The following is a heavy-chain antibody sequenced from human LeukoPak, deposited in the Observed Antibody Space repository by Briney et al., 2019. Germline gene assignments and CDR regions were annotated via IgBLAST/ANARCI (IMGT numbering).Heavy chain of an antibody. Sequence: GGSLRLSCAASGFTFSSYWMSWVRQAPGKGLERVANINQDGSEKYYVDSVMGRFTISRDNAKNSLYLQMNSLRAEDTAVYYCARSYYDYVWGSYRTDYWGQGTLVTVSS. CDR2: INQDGSEK. J-gene: IGHJ4*02. V-gene: IGHV3-7*01. D-gene: IGHD3-16*02. CDR3: ARSYYDYVWGSYRTDY. CDR1: GFTFSSYW.